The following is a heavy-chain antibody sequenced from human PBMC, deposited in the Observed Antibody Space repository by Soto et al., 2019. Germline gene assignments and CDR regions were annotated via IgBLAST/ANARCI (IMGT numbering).Heavy chain of an antibody. CDR3: ARDRNIVVVPAAIARRYNWFDP. CDR2: ISAYNGNT. CDR1: GYTFTSYG. V-gene: IGHV1-18*01. D-gene: IGHD2-2*01. J-gene: IGHJ5*02. Sequence: QVQLVQSGAEVKKPGASVKVSCKASGYTFTSYGISWVRQAPGQGLEWMGWISAYNGNTNYAQKHQGRVTMTTDTATSTAYMELRSLRSDDTAVYYCARDRNIVVVPAAIARRYNWFDPWGQGTLVTVSS.